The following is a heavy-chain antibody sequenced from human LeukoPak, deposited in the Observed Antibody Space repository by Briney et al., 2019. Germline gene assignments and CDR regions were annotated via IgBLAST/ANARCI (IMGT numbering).Heavy chain of an antibody. CDR1: GGTFSSYA. CDR2: IIPIFGTA. D-gene: IGHD2-2*01. J-gene: IGHJ3*02. V-gene: IGHV1-69*05. CDR3: ARDRPSAYCSSTSCLFDAFDI. Sequence: SVKVSCKASGGTFSSYAISWVRQAPGQGLEWMGGIIPIFGTANYAQKFQGRVTITTDESTSTAYMELSSLRSEDTAVYYCARDRPSAYCSSTSCLFDAFDIWGQGTMVTVSS.